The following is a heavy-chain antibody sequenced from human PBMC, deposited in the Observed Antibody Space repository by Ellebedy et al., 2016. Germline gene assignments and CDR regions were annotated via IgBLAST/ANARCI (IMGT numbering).Heavy chain of an antibody. V-gene: IGHV4-39*01. J-gene: IGHJ3*02. D-gene: IGHD5-18*01. Sequence: SETLSLXCTVSGGSISSSSYYWGWIRQPPGKGLEWIGSIYYSGSTYYNSSLKSRVTISVDTSKNQFSLKLSSVTAADTAVYYCARHGRGGYSYGESFDIWGQGTMVTVSS. CDR1: GGSISSSSYY. CDR2: IYYSGST. CDR3: ARHGRGGYSYGESFDI.